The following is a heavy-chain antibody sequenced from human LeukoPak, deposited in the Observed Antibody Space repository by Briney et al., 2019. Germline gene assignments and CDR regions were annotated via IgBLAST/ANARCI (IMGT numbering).Heavy chain of an antibody. CDR3: VAVTKA. CDR2: INCDGRNT. CDR1: GFTFGSSY. J-gene: IGHJ4*02. Sequence: PGGSVRPPCAASGFTFGSSYMHCVSHVRGRGLVWVSRINCDGRNTKYADSAKGRITISRDNAENKLYLQINSLGAEDKDVYYSVAVTKAWGQGTLVTVSS. V-gene: IGHV3-74*01. D-gene: IGHD4-17*01.